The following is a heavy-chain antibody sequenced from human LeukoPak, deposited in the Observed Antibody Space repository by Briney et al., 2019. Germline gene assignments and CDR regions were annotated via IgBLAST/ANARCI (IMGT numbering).Heavy chain of an antibody. CDR3: ARVVIAAAGRGWFDP. CDR2: IYYSGST. J-gene: IGHJ5*02. CDR1: GGSISSYY. Sequence: SETLSLTCTVSGGSISSYYWSWIRQPPGKGLEWIGYIYYSGSTYYNPSLKSRVTISVDTSKNQFSLKLSSVTAADTAVYYCARVVIAAAGRGWFDPWGQGTLVTVSS. D-gene: IGHD6-13*01. V-gene: IGHV4-30-4*01.